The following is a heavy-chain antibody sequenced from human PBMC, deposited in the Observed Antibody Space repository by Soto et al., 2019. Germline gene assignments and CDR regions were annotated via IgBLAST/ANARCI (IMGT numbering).Heavy chain of an antibody. Sequence: ASVKVSFKASGYTLTRYGISLVRQAPGQGLEWMGWISAYNGNTNYAQKLQGRVTMTTDTSTSTAYMELRSLRSDDTAVYYCARDKAVVVVADYWGQGTLVTAPQ. J-gene: IGHJ4*02. CDR2: ISAYNGNT. CDR1: GYTLTRYG. D-gene: IGHD2-15*01. CDR3: ARDKAVVVVADY. V-gene: IGHV1-18*01.